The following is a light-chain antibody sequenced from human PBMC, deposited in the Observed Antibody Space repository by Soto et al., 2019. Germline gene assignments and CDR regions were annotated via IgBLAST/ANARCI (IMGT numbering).Light chain of an antibody. V-gene: IGKV3-20*01. J-gene: IGKJ1*01. Sequence: EIVSTQSPGTLSLSPGERATLSCRASQSVSSSYLAWYQQKPGQAPRLLIYGASSRATGIPDRFSGSGSGTDFTLTISRPEPEDFAVYYCQQYGSSPPTWTFGQGTKVDIK. CDR1: QSVSSSY. CDR2: GAS. CDR3: QQYGSSPPTWT.